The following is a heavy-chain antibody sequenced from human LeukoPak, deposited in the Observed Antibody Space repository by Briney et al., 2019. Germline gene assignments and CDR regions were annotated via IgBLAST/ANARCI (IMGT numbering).Heavy chain of an antibody. CDR1: GFTFSNYW. V-gene: IGHV3-7*01. D-gene: IGHD6-19*01. J-gene: IGHJ4*02. CDR2: IKRDGSEK. Sequence: GGSLRLSCAASGFTFSNYWMNWVRQAPGKGLEWVANIKRDGSEKYYVDSVKGRFTISRDNAKNSLFLQMNSLRAEDTAVYYCASSSGWIIDYWGQGTLVTVSS. CDR3: ASSSGWIIDY.